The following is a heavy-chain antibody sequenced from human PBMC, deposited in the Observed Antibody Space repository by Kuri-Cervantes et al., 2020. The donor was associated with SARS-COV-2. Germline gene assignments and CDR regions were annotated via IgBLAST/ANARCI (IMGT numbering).Heavy chain of an antibody. Sequence: KISCAASGLTFSSYAISWVRQAPGQGLEWMGGIIPIFGTANYAQKFQGRVTITADESTSTAYMELGSLRSEDTAVYYCARDQERRGYSYGYSISSWGQGTLVTVSS. V-gene: IGHV1-69*01. CDR3: ARDQERRGYSYGYSISS. J-gene: IGHJ4*02. CDR2: IIPIFGTA. D-gene: IGHD5-18*01. CDR1: GLTFSSYA.